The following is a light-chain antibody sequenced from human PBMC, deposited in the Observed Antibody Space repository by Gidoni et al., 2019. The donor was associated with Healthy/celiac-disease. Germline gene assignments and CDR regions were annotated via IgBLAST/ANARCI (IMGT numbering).Light chain of an antibody. CDR2: DGS. V-gene: IGLV2-14*03. Sequence: QSALTQPASVSGSPGQSLTISCTGTSSDVGGYNYVSWYQQHPGKAPKLMIYDGSNRPSGVSNRFSGSKSGNTASLTISGLQAEDEADYYCSSYTSSSTLGVVFGGGTKLTVL. CDR1: SSDVGGYNY. CDR3: SSYTSSSTLGVV. J-gene: IGLJ2*01.